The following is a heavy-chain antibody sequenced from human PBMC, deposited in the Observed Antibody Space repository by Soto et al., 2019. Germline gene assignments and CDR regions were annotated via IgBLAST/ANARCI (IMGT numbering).Heavy chain of an antibody. Sequence: EMQLLQSGGGFVRPGGSLRLSCGASDFTFSSYSLSWVRQAPGKGLEWISCIDTAGGTVYYGDSVWGRFTISRDNARNSLYLQMNSLRDEDTAVYYCARDKLTGDSWEAFDIWGQGTVVTVSS. V-gene: IGHV3-48*02. CDR1: DFTFSSYS. CDR3: ARDKLTGDSWEAFDI. D-gene: IGHD7-27*01. J-gene: IGHJ3*02. CDR2: IDTAGGTV.